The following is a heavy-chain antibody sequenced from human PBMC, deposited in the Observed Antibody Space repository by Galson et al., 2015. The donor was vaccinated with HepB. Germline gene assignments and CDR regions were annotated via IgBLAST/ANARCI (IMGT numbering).Heavy chain of an antibody. CDR3: AKGRGTGWYVAES. J-gene: IGHJ5*02. V-gene: IGHV3-23*01. Sequence: SLRLSCAASGFTFSNYGMNWVRQAPGKGLEWVSAIHGIGTSTFYADSVKGRFTISRDNSESTLYLQMNSLRAEDTAVYYCAKGRGTGWYVAESWGQGTLVTVSS. CDR1: GFTFSNYG. D-gene: IGHD6-19*01. CDR2: IHGIGTST.